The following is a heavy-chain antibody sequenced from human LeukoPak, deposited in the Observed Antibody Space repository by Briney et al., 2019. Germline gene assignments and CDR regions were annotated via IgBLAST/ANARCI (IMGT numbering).Heavy chain of an antibody. J-gene: IGHJ4*02. CDR1: GFTFINYW. V-gene: IGHV3-7*03. CDR2: IKQDGSEK. Sequence: GGSLRLSCAASGFTFINYWMSWVRQAPGKGLEVVANIKQDGSEKYYVDSVKGRFTISRDNAKNSLYLQMSSLRAEDTALYLCAGGDRNGWYFYYWGQGTLVTVSS. CDR3: AGGDRNGWYFYY. D-gene: IGHD6-19*01.